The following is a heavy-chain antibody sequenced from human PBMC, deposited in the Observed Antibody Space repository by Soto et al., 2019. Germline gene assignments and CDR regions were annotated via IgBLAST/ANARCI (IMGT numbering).Heavy chain of an antibody. CDR3: ARDAAFGNYAYNWFDP. J-gene: IGHJ5*02. Sequence: ASVKVSCKASGYTFTTHGISWVRQAPGQGLEWMGWISAYNGNTKYAQKLQGRVTMTTDTSTSTAYMELSSLRSDDTAMYYCARDAAFGNYAYNWFDPWGQGTLVTVSS. D-gene: IGHD4-4*01. CDR2: ISAYNGNT. V-gene: IGHV1-18*01. CDR1: GYTFTTHG.